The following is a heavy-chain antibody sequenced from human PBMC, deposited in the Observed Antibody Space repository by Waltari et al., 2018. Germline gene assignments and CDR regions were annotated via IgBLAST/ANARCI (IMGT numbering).Heavy chain of an antibody. CDR3: ASTVTPKVLHFDY. CDR1: GGTFSSHA. Sequence: QVQLVQSGAEVKKPGSSVKVSCKASGGTFSSHAIIGVRPAPGKGLGWMGRIIPIFVTANYAQKFQGRVTITADKSTSTAYMELSSLRSEDTAVYYCASTVTPKVLHFDYWVQGTLVTVSS. D-gene: IGHD4-17*01. CDR2: IIPIFVTA. J-gene: IGHJ4*02. V-gene: IGHV1-69*06.